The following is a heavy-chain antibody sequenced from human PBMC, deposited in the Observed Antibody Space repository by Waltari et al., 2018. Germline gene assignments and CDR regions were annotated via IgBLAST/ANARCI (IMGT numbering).Heavy chain of an antibody. CDR1: GGTFSSYA. CDR3: ATLHGDYVGSWDY. Sequence: QVQLVQSGAEVKKPGSSVKVSCKASGGTFSSYAISWVRQAPGQGLEWMGGIIPILGIANYAQKFQGRVTMTEDTSTDTAYMELSSLRSEDTAVYYCATLHGDYVGSWDYWGQGTLVTVSS. D-gene: IGHD4-17*01. J-gene: IGHJ4*02. CDR2: IIPILGIA. V-gene: IGHV1-69*04.